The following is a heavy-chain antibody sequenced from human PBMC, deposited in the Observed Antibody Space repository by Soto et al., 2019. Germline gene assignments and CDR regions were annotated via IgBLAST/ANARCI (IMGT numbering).Heavy chain of an antibody. CDR2: IYGDDDK. J-gene: IGHJ4*02. Sequence: QITLQASGPTLVKPTQTLTLTCTFSGFSLSTSAVGVGWIRQPPGKALEWLSVIYGDDDKRSSPSLRSRLTITKDTSKDQVVLTITNMDPVYTATYYCAHRHRDSAGLFDYWGQGILVTVSS. V-gene: IGHV2-5*02. CDR3: AHRHRDSAGLFDY. CDR1: GFSLSTSAVG.